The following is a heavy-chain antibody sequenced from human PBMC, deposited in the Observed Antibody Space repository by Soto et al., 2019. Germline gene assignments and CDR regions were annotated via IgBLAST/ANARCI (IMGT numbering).Heavy chain of an antibody. D-gene: IGHD3-3*02. CDR2: IWYDGSNK. J-gene: IGHJ4*02. V-gene: IGHV3-33*01. CDR3: ARARLAGWVPGY. Sequence: PGGSLRLSCAASGFTFSSYGMHWVRQAPGKGLEWVAVIWYDGSNKYYADSVKGRFTISRDNSKNTLYLQMNSLRAEDTAVYYCARARLAGWVPGYWGQGTLVTVSS. CDR1: GFTFSSYG.